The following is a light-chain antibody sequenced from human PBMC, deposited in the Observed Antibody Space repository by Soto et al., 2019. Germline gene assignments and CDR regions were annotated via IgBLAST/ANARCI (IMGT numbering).Light chain of an antibody. V-gene: IGLV2-11*01. CDR3: CSYAGSVV. Sequence: QSALTQPRSVSGSPGQSGTISYTGTSSDVGGYNYVSWYQQHPGKAPKLMIYDVSKRPSGVPDRFSGSKSGNTASLTISGLQAEDEADYYCCSYAGSVVFGGGTKLTVL. CDR2: DVS. CDR1: SSDVGGYNY. J-gene: IGLJ2*01.